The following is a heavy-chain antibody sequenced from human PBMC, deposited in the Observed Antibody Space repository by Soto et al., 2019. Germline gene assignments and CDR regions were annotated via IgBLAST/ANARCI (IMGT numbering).Heavy chain of an antibody. D-gene: IGHD6-19*01. V-gene: IGHV3-30-3*01. CDR1: GFTFSSYA. CDR3: ARDFDFAKGGGIAVAPRIYDAFDI. J-gene: IGHJ3*02. CDR2: ISYDGSNK. Sequence: GESLKISCAASGFTFSSYAMHWVRQAPGKGLEWVAVISYDGSNKYYADSVKGRFTISRDNSKNTLYLQMNSLRAEDTAVYYCARDFDFAKGGGIAVAPRIYDAFDIWGQGTMVTVSS.